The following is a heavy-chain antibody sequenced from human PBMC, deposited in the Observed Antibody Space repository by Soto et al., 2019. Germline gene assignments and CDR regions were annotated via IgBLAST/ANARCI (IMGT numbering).Heavy chain of an antibody. CDR3: ARVRFIVVVPAAIFDT. J-gene: IGHJ5*02. CDR1: GGSISSGGYS. D-gene: IGHD2-2*01. V-gene: IGHV4-30-2*01. Sequence: PSETLSLTCAVSGGSISSGGYSWSWIRQPPGKGLEWIGYIYHSGSTYYNPSLKSRVTISVDRSKNQFSLKLSSVTAADTAVYYCARVRFIVVVPAAIFDTWGQGTLVTVSS. CDR2: IYHSGST.